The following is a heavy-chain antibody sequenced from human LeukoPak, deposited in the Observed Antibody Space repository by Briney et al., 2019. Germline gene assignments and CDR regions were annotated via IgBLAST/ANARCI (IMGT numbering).Heavy chain of an antibody. J-gene: IGHJ3*02. CDR2: IIPMSDTA. CDR1: GYTFNSYA. V-gene: IGHV1-69*06. CDR3: AREDDTGRYMGDDAFDI. Sequence: ASVKVSCKSSGYTFNSYAISWVRQAPGQGLEWMGGIIPMSDTANYPQKFRGRLTITADIPTSTVYMELSSLRSEDTAVYYCAREDDTGRYMGDDAFDIWGQGTMVTVSS. D-gene: IGHD1-26*01.